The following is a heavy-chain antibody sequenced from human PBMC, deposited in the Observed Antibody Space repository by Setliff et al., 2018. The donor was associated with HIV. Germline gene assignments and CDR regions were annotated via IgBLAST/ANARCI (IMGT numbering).Heavy chain of an antibody. CDR3: AYRRGGWELQV. V-gene: IGHV1-18*01. J-gene: IGHJ4*02. D-gene: IGHD1-26*01. Sequence: GASVKVSCKASGYSPGNYGIAWVRQARGQGLEWLGWISVNTGDVFYAQTFQGRVTMTADASTGTVHMDLRGLTFDDSAIYFCAYRRGGWELQVWGQGTLVTVSS. CDR1: GYSPGNYG. CDR2: ISVNTGDV.